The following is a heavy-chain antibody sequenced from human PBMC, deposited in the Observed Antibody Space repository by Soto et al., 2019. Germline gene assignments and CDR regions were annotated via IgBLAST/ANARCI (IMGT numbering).Heavy chain of an antibody. CDR1: GASIAGGSYY. Sequence: PSKNLSLTCSVSGASIAGGSYYWSWVRQPPGKGLEWIGYIPSRGRPFYNPSLTSRGTISADSSKNQLSLQLTSVTAADTAVYYCVRDQYRGYDCALWGQGTLVTLSS. D-gene: IGHD5-12*01. CDR3: VRDQYRGYDCAL. J-gene: IGHJ4*02. V-gene: IGHV4-30-4*01. CDR2: IPSRGRP.